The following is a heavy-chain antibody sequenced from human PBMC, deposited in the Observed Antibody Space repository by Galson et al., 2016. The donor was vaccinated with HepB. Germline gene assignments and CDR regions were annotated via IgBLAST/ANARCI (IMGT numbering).Heavy chain of an antibody. CDR3: AKSVSGLDMAFDY. Sequence: SLRLSCAASGFTFSDDAMSWVRQAPGKGLEWVSSISESGIIIHYADSVKGRFTISRDNSKNMLYLQMNSLRAEDTAVYYCAKSVSGLDMAFDYWGQGTLVTVS. J-gene: IGHJ4*02. CDR2: ISESGIII. V-gene: IGHV3-23*01. D-gene: IGHD2-2*03. CDR1: GFTFSDDA.